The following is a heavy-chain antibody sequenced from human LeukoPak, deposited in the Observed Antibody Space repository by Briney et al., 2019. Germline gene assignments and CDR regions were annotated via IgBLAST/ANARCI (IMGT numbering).Heavy chain of an antibody. Sequence: ASVKVSCEASGYTLTSYGINWMRQAPGQGLEWMGWISTQSGNTNYAQKVQGRLTLTTDRSTNTAYMELRSLRSDDTAVYYCARGAYVDKWGQGTMVTVSS. J-gene: IGHJ4*02. CDR3: ARGAYVDK. V-gene: IGHV1-18*01. D-gene: IGHD3-16*01. CDR2: ISTQSGNT. CDR1: GYTLTSYG.